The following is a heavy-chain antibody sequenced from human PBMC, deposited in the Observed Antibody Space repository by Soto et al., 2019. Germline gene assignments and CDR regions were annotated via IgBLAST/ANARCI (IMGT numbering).Heavy chain of an antibody. CDR3: ARGLAISSAARLGY. Sequence: SETLSLTCAVYGGSFSGYYWSWIRQPPGKGLEWIGEINHSGSTNYNPSLKSRVTISVDTFKNQFSLKLSSVTAADTAVYYCARGLAISSAARLGYWGQATLVTVSS. D-gene: IGHD6-6*01. CDR1: GGSFSGYY. V-gene: IGHV4-34*01. J-gene: IGHJ4*02. CDR2: INHSGST.